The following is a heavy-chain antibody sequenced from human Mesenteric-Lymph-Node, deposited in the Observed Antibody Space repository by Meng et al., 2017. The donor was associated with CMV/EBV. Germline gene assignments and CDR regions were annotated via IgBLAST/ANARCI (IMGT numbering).Heavy chain of an antibody. CDR2: ISPRDNTI. V-gene: IGHV3-11*01. Sequence: GGSLRLSCAASGFTFGDYSMSWIRQAPGKGLEWVSYISPRDNTIYYADSVKGRFTISRDNAKNSLYLQMNSLRAEDTAAYYCARNRCSSSNCYNGDSVEYFDYWGQGTLVTVSS. J-gene: IGHJ4*02. CDR1: GFTFGDYS. D-gene: IGHD2-2*02. CDR3: ARNRCSSSNCYNGDSVEYFDY.